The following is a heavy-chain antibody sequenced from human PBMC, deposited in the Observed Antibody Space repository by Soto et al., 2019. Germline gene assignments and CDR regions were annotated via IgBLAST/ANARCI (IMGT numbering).Heavy chain of an antibody. CDR1: GFTFSTYG. J-gene: IGHJ3*02. D-gene: IGHD3-22*01. CDR2: ISGSGGST. V-gene: IGHV3-23*01. Sequence: GGSLRLSCAASGFTFSTYGINWVRQAPGKGLEWVSAISGSGGSTYYADSVKGRFTISRDNSKNTLYLQMNSLRAEDTAVYYCAKDIQYYYDSSGYYPEAAFDIWGQGTMVTVSS. CDR3: AKDIQYYYDSSGYYPEAAFDI.